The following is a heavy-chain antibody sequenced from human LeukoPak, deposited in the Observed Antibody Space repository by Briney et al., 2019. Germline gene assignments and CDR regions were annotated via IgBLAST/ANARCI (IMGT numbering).Heavy chain of an antibody. CDR3: ARLGIAVAATENWFDP. J-gene: IGHJ5*02. V-gene: IGHV1-18*01. Sequence: ASVKVSCKDSGYTFTSYGISWVRQAPEQGLEWMGWISAYNGNTNYAQKLQGRVTMTTDTSTSTAYMELRSLRSDDTAVYYCARLGIAVAATENWFDPWGQGTLVTVSS. CDR2: ISAYNGNT. D-gene: IGHD6-19*01. CDR1: GYTFTSYG.